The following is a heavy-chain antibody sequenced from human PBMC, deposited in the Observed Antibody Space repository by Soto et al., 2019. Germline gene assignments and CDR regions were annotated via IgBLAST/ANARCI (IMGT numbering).Heavy chain of an antibody. CDR3: ARLLGYCSGGSCRAFDI. Sequence: QVQLQQWGAGLLKPSETLSLTCAVYGGSFSGYYWSWIRQPPGKGLEWIGEINHSGSTNYNPSLKSRATISVDTSKNQFSLKLSSVTAADTAVYYCARLLGYCSGGSCRAFDIWGQGTMVTVSS. CDR2: INHSGST. V-gene: IGHV4-34*01. D-gene: IGHD2-15*01. CDR1: GGSFSGYY. J-gene: IGHJ3*02.